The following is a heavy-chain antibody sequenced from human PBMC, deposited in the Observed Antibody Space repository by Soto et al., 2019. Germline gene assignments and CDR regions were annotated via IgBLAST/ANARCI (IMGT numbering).Heavy chain of an antibody. CDR3: AHRLEGAPGVDWFDP. CDR1: GFSLSTSGVG. Sequence: QITLKESGPTLVKPTQTLTLTCTFSGFSLSTSGVGVGWIRQPPGKALEWLALIYWNDDKRYSPSLKSRLTITKDTSKNQVVLTMTNMDPVDTATYYCAHRLEGAPGVDWFDPWGQGTLVTVSS. CDR2: IYWNDDK. D-gene: IGHD1-26*01. J-gene: IGHJ5*02. V-gene: IGHV2-5*01.